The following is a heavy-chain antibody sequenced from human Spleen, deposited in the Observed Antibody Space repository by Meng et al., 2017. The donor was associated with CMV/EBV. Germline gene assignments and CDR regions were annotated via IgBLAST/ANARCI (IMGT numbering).Heavy chain of an antibody. D-gene: IGHD3-3*01. V-gene: IGHV3-74*01. Sequence: RLSCAASGFTFSSHWMHWVRQTPGKGLVWVSRINYDGSSTSYADSVKGRFIISRDNAKNTLYLEMNSLGAEDTAVYFCARENYDSADYWGQGTLVTVS. CDR1: GFTFSSHW. J-gene: IGHJ4*02. CDR2: INYDGSST. CDR3: ARENYDSADY.